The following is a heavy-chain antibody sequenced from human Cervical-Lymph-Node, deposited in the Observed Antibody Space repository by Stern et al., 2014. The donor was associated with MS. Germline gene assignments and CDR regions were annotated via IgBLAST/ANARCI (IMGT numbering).Heavy chain of an antibody. Sequence: EVHLVESGGGLIQPGGSLRLSCAASGFTVTSNYMSWVRQAPGKGLEWVSVIYSGGGAYYADPVKGRFTISRDNSENTLYLQMNSLRAEDTAVYYCARGSGYGTYYFDSSSYPLDYWGQGTLVTVSS. D-gene: IGHD3-22*01. J-gene: IGHJ4*02. CDR1: GFTVTSNY. CDR2: IYSGGGA. CDR3: ARGSGYGTYYFDSSSYPLDY. V-gene: IGHV3-53*01.